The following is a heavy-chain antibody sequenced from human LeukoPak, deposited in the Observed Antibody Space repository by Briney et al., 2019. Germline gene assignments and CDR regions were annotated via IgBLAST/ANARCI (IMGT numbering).Heavy chain of an antibody. CDR2: IYYSGNT. CDR1: GGSISSSSYY. D-gene: IGHD3-3*01. J-gene: IGHJ4*01. Sequence: SETVSLTCTVSGGSISSSSYYWGWVRQPPGKGLEWIGSIYYSGNTYYNPSLESRVTISRDTSKNQYSLRLSSVTAADTAVYYCAVDFGSHRVVYWGQGTLVTISS. CDR3: AVDFGSHRVVY. V-gene: IGHV4-39*01.